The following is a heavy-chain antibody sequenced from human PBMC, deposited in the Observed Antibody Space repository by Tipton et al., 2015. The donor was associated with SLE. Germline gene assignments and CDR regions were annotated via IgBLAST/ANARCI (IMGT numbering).Heavy chain of an antibody. V-gene: IGHV4-39*07. D-gene: IGHD6-19*01. J-gene: IGHJ4*02. CDR3: ASSGYSSGWYREVYFDY. CDR1: GGSISSSSYY. Sequence: TLSLTCTVSGGSISSSSYYWGWIRQPPGKGLEWIGSIYYSGSTNYNPSLKSRVTISVDTSKNQFSLKLSSVTAADTAVYYCASSGYSSGWYREVYFDYWGQRTLVTVPS. CDR2: IYYSGST.